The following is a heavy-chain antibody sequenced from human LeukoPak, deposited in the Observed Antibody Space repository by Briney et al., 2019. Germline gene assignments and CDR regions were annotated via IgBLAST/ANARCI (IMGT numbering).Heavy chain of an antibody. J-gene: IGHJ4*02. V-gene: IGHV3-23*01. CDR3: AIRQPDSSGSYYFDN. CDR1: GFTFSSSA. CDR2: ISTSGATT. D-gene: IGHD3-22*01. Sequence: GGSLRLSCSASGFTFSSSAMGWVRQAPGKGLEWVSVISTSGATTHYAASVKGRFTVSRDNSKNTMFLQVSSLRADDTAVYYCAIRQPDSSGSYYFDNWGQGTLVTVSS.